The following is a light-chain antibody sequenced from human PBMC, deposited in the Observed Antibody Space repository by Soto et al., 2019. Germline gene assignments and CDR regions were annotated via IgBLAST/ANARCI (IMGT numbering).Light chain of an antibody. Sequence: DTQMTQSPSSLSASVGDRVTITCRASQSISTYLNWYQQKPGKAPKLLIYAASSLQSGVPSRFRGSGSGTDFTLTISSLQPEAFATYYCQQSYSFPPVTFGGGTKVEIK. V-gene: IGKV1-39*01. J-gene: IGKJ4*01. CDR1: QSISTY. CDR2: AAS. CDR3: QQSYSFPPVT.